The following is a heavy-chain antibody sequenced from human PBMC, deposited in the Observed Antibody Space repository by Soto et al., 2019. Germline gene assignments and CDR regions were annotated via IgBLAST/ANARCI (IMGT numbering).Heavy chain of an antibody. D-gene: IGHD2-15*01. CDR2: SSGGGT. J-gene: IGHJ4*02. CDR3: AKKTLPTPIPYFDY. Sequence: GGSLRLSCAASGFTFSSYAMTWVRQAPGKGLEWVASSSGGGTYYADSVKGRFTISRDSSKNSQFLQMGSLRADDTAVYYCAKKTLPTPIPYFDYWGQGALVTVSS. V-gene: IGHV3-23*01. CDR1: GFTFSSYA.